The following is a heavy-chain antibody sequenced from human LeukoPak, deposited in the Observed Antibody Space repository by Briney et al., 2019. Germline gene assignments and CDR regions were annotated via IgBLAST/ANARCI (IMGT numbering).Heavy chain of an antibody. Sequence: GGSLRLSCAVSGFTFSSYAMSWVRQAPGKGLEWVASISGSGGSTYYADSVRGRFTISRDNSKNTPYLQMNSLRAEDTAVYYCARETYSSGWYYVDYWGQGTLVTVSS. V-gene: IGHV3-23*01. J-gene: IGHJ4*02. CDR1: GFTFSSYA. CDR2: ISGSGGST. D-gene: IGHD6-19*01. CDR3: ARETYSSGWYYVDY.